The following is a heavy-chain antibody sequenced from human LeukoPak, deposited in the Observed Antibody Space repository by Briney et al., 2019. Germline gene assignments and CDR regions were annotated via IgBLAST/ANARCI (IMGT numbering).Heavy chain of an antibody. CDR1: GGSIGSYH. D-gene: IGHD5-12*01. Sequence: PSETLSLTCSVSGGSIGSYHWNWIRQPSGKGLEWIGIVFNNGGTKHNPSLKSRVAISVDTSKNQFALKLSSVTAADTAVYYCVASFGGYVLASGGQGPLVFASS. CDR3: VASFGGYVLAS. V-gene: IGHV4-59*01. J-gene: IGHJ1*01. CDR2: VFNNGGT.